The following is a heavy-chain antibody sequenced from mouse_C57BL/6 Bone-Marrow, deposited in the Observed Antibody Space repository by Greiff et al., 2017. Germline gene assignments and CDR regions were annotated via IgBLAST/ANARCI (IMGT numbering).Heavy chain of an antibody. J-gene: IGHJ3*01. CDR3: ARQGGKAY. D-gene: IGHD1-1*02. Sequence: DVKLVESGGGLVKPGGSLKLSCAASGFTFSSYTMSWVRQTPEKRLEWVATISGGGGNTYYPDSVKGRFTISRDNAKNTLYLQMSSLRSEDTALYYCARQGGKAYWGQGTLVTVSA. V-gene: IGHV5-9*01. CDR1: GFTFSSYT. CDR2: ISGGGGNT.